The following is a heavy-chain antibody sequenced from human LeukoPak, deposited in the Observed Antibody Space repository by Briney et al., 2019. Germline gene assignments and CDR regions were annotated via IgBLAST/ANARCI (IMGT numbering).Heavy chain of an antibody. CDR2: IKQDGSDI. J-gene: IGHJ4*02. V-gene: IGHV3-7*01. D-gene: IGHD3-9*01. CDR1: GFTFSNYW. CDR3: ARDKNWLADH. Sequence: GGSLRLSCAASGFTFSNYWMNWVRQAPGKGLEWVACIKQDGSDIYYVDSVRGRFTVSRDDAENSLYLQMNSLRAEDTAMYYCARDKNWLADHWGQGTLVTVSS.